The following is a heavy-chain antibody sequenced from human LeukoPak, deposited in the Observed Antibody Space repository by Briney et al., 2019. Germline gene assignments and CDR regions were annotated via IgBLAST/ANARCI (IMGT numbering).Heavy chain of an antibody. Sequence: ASVKVSCKASGYTFTSYDINWVRQAPGQGLEWMGWVNPNSGHTGYAQKFQGRVTMTRNTSISTAYMELSSLTPEDTALYYCARGAPGSYCSGGSCPYFDYWGQGTLVSVSS. D-gene: IGHD2-15*01. V-gene: IGHV1-8*01. CDR2: VNPNSGHT. CDR1: GYTFTSYD. J-gene: IGHJ4*02. CDR3: ARGAPGSYCSGGSCPYFDY.